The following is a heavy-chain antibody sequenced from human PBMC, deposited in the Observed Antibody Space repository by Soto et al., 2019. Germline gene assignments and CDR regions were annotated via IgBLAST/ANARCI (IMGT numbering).Heavy chain of an antibody. J-gene: IGHJ4*02. CDR1: GYMFPIYH. CDR3: ERHDSNGDFDF. V-gene: IGHV5-10-1*01. CDR2: IDPTDSRT. Sequence: PGESLKISCEASGYMFPIYHISWVRQMPGKGLEWVGKIDPTDSRTMYRPSSRARITISVDKSLNTAYFARGRLKASDPAMYYCERHDSNGDFDFWGQGTQVTVSS. D-gene: IGHD2-8*01.